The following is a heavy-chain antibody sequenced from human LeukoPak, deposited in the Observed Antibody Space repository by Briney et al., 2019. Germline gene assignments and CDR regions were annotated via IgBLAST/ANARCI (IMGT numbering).Heavy chain of an antibody. J-gene: IGHJ4*02. CDR1: GFTFSSYG. Sequence: GGSLRLSCVASGFTFSSYGMHWVRQAPGKGLEWVAFIRYDGSNKYYADSVKGRFTISRDNSKNTLYLQMNSLRAEDTAVYYCARYRLVWLPAPVFDYWGQGTLVTVSS. CDR2: IRYDGSNK. V-gene: IGHV3-30*02. D-gene: IGHD6-19*01. CDR3: ARYRLVWLPAPVFDY.